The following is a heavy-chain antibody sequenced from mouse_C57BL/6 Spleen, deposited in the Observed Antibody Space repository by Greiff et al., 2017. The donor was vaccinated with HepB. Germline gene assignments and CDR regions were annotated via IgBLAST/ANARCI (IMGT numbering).Heavy chain of an antibody. CDR3: AHITTNY. J-gene: IGHJ2*01. CDR1: GYAFSSSW. Sequence: VKLQESGPELVKPGASVKISCKASGYAFSSSWMNWVKQRPGKGLEWIGRIYPGDGDTNYNGKFKGKATLTADKSSSTAYMQLSSLTSEDSAVYFCAHITTNYWGQGTTLTVSS. D-gene: IGHD1-1*01. CDR2: IYPGDGDT. V-gene: IGHV1-82*01.